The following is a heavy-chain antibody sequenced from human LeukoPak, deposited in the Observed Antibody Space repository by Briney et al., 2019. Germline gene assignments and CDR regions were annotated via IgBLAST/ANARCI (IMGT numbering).Heavy chain of an antibody. CDR3: ANTYTSRSYADG. CDR1: GVTFNLYG. V-gene: IGHV3-30*02. Sequence: GGSLRLSCAECGVTFNLYGFRWVRQAPGKGLEWVALIRHDGINKDYADSVKGRFTISRDNSKNTLDLQMNSLRAEDTAMYSRANTYTSRSYADGGGQRTLVTVSS. CDR2: IRHDGINK. J-gene: IGHJ4*02. D-gene: IGHD6-13*01.